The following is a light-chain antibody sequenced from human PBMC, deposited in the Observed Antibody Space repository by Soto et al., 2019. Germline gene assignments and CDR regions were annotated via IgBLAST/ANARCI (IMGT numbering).Light chain of an antibody. CDR3: QQFNVYPYT. CDR2: RGS. V-gene: IGKV1-5*03. J-gene: IGKJ2*01. Sequence: DIQMTQSPSTLSASVGDTVTITCRASQSIGNWMAWYQQTPGKAPNLLIYRGSSLQSGVPSRFSGSGSGTEFTLTIVSVQPDDVAVYYCQQFNVYPYTFGRGTKLEIK. CDR1: QSIGNW.